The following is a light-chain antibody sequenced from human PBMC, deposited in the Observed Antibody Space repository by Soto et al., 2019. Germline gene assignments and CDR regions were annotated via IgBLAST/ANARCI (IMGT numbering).Light chain of an antibody. CDR3: SAYTARSTLV. CDR2: EVR. Sequence: QSALTQPASVSGSAGQSITISCSGTMRDVGAYNLVSWYQQHPGTDPKLIIYEVRNRPSGISSRFSGSRSGNTASLTISGLQSEDEGEYDCSAYTARSTLVFGGGTNLTVL. CDR1: MRDVGAYNL. J-gene: IGLJ3*02. V-gene: IGLV2-14*01.